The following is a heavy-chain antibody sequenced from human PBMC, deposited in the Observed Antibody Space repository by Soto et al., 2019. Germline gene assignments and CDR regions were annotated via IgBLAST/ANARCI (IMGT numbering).Heavy chain of an antibody. CDR1: GYTVTSYY. CDR3: ARKPPAQPFDY. Sequence: SVKVSCKASGYTVTSYYAHWVRQAPGQGLEWLGTINPKSGSTTYAQKFQGRVTITADKSTSTAYMELSSLRSEDTAVYYCARKPPAQPFDYWGQGTLVTVSS. D-gene: IGHD2-2*01. V-gene: IGHV1-46*01. J-gene: IGHJ4*02. CDR2: INPKSGST.